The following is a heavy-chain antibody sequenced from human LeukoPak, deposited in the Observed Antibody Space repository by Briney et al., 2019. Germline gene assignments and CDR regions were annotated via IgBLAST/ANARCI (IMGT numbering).Heavy chain of an antibody. D-gene: IGHD5-24*01. CDR1: AVTLSNAW. Sequence: PGGSLTLYCAASAVTLSNAWMSWVRQAPGKGLEWVGRIKSKTDGGTTDYAAPVKGRFTISRDDSKNTLYLQMNSLKTEDTAVYYCTTEDGYNYYYYYGMDVWGQGTTVTVSS. J-gene: IGHJ6*02. V-gene: IGHV3-15*01. CDR2: IKSKTDGGTT. CDR3: TTEDGYNYYYYYGMDV.